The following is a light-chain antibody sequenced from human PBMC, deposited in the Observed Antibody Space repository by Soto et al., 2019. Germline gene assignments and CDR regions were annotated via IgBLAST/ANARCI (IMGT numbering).Light chain of an antibody. CDR3: CSYAGSPYV. CDR2: DVS. V-gene: IGLV2-11*01. CDR1: SSDVGGYNY. J-gene: IGLJ1*01. Sequence: QSVLTRPRSVSGSPGQSVTSSCTGTSSDVGGYNYVSWYQQHPGKAPKLMIYDVSERPSGVPDRFSGSKSGNTASLTISGLQAEDEADYYCCSYAGSPYVFGTGTKVTVL.